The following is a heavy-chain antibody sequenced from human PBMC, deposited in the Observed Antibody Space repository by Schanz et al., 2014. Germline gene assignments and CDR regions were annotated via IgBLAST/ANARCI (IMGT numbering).Heavy chain of an antibody. J-gene: IGHJ6*02. CDR3: AKIRYDSSGYYLPYYGMDV. D-gene: IGHD3-22*01. Sequence: QVQLAESGGGVVQPGRSLRLSCAASGFAFNNYGMHWVRQAPGKGLEWVAIIWYDGNNKKYADSVKGRFSISRDNSQNTLYLQMDSLRAEDTAVYYCAKIRYDSSGYYLPYYGMDVWGQGTTVIVSS. CDR2: IWYDGNNK. CDR1: GFAFNNYG. V-gene: IGHV3-33*03.